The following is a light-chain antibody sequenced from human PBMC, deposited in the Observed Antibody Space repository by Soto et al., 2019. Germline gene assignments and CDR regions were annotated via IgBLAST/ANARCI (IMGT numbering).Light chain of an antibody. CDR3: GTCDSSLSAVV. CDR2: DNN. Sequence: QSVLTQPPSVSAAPGQKVTISCSGSSSNIGNNYVSWYQQLPGTAPKLLIYDNNKRPPGIPDRFSGSKAGTSATLGITGLQTGDEDDYYCGTCDSSLSAVVFGGGTKLTVL. CDR1: SSNIGNNY. J-gene: IGLJ2*01. V-gene: IGLV1-51*01.